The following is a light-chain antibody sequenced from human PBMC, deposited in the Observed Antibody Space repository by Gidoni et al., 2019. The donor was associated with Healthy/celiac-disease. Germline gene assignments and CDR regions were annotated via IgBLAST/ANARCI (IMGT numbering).Light chain of an antibody. Sequence: EIVMTQSPATLSVSHGERATLSCRASQSVSSNLAGYQQKPGQAPRLLIYGASTRATGIPARFSGSGSGTEFTLTISSLQSEDFAVYYCQQYNNWPPWTFGQGTKVEIK. CDR1: QSVSSN. CDR2: GAS. CDR3: QQYNNWPPWT. J-gene: IGKJ1*01. V-gene: IGKV3-15*01.